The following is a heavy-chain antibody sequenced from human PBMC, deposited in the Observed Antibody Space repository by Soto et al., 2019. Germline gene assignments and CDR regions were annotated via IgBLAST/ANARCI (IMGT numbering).Heavy chain of an antibody. CDR3: ASRDPGTSVDY. D-gene: IGHD1-7*01. J-gene: IGHJ4*02. V-gene: IGHV4-4*02. CDR2: IYRTGST. CDR1: GGSFTSNNW. Sequence: LSLTCAVSGGSFTSNNWWTWVRQPPGQGLEWIGEIYRTGSTNYNPSLKSRVTISLDKSENQFSLKVTSLTAADTAVYYCASRDPGTSVDYWGQGTLVTVPQ.